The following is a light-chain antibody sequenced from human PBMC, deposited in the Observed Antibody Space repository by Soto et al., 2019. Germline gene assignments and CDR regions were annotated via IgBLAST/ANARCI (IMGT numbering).Light chain of an antibody. CDR2: DAS. J-gene: IGKJ4*01. V-gene: IGKV3-11*01. CDR1: QSVSSY. CDR3: QQRSNWPGLT. Sequence: EIVLTQSPATLSLSPGERATLSCRASQSVSSYLAWYQQKPDQAPSLLIYDASNRATGIPARFSGSGSGTDFTLTISSLEAEDVAVDYCQQRSNWPGLTFGGGTKVEIK.